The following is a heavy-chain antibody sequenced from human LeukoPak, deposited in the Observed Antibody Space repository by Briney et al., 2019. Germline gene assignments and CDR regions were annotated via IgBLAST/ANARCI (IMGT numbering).Heavy chain of an antibody. V-gene: IGHV3-23*01. J-gene: IGHJ4*02. D-gene: IGHD3-22*01. Sequence: GGSLRLSCAASGFTFNSYAMTWVRQAPGKGLEWVSVISGGGGGTYYAESVKGRFTISRDKSKNTLYLQMNSLRAEDTAVYYCARDSSSGYFFEYWGQGTLVTVSS. CDR3: ARDSSSGYFFEY. CDR1: GFTFNSYA. CDR2: ISGGGGGT.